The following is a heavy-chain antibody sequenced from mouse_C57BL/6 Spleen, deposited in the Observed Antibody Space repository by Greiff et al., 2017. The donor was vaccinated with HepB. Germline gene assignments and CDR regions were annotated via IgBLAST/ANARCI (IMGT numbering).Heavy chain of an antibody. D-gene: IGHD1-1*01. V-gene: IGHV5-4*01. CDR3: ARDEGNYGSSYRYAMDY. J-gene: IGHJ4*01. CDR1: GFTFSSYA. CDR2: ISDGGSYT. Sequence: VQLKESGGGLVKPGGSLKLSCAASGFTFSSYAMSWVRQTPEKRLEWVATISDGGSYTYYPDNVKGRFTISRDNAKNNLYLQMSHLKSEDTAMYYCARDEGNYGSSYRYAMDYWGQGTSVTVSS.